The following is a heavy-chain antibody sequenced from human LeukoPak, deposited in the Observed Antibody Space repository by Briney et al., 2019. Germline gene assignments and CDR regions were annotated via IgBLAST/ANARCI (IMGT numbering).Heavy chain of an antibody. V-gene: IGHV1-18*01. D-gene: IGHD5-12*01. J-gene: IGHJ4*01. CDR3: ARGDSGYDFAPFDC. CDR1: GYTFTRYG. CDR2: ISANNGNT. Sequence: ASVQVSCKASGYTFTRYGIIWVRQAPGQGLEWMGWISANNGNTNYAHTLQGRVTMTTDTSTSTAYMELRSLRSDDTAVYYCARGDSGYDFAPFDCWGQGRLVSVSS.